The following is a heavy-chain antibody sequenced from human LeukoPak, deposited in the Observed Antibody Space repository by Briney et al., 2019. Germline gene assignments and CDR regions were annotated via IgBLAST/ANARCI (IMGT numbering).Heavy chain of an antibody. V-gene: IGHV3-23*01. CDR3: ARDRGGYSTDFDF. CDR1: GFTFSSSV. J-gene: IGHJ4*02. CDR2: INGDGTRT. D-gene: IGHD5-12*01. Sequence: PGGSLRLSCAASGFTFSSSVRSWVRQAPGKGLEWVSTINGDGTRTYYAVSSNGRFIISRDNSMNTLYLQMNGLRAEDTAVYYCARDRGGYSTDFDFWGQGTLVTVSS.